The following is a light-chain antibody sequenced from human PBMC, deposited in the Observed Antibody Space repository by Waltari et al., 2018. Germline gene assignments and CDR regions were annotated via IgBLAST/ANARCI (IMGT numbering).Light chain of an antibody. CDR3: QQRSNWPRLT. V-gene: IGKV3-11*01. J-gene: IGKJ4*01. Sequence: EIVLTQSPATLSLSPGERATLSCRASQSVSSYLAWYQQKPGQAPMLLIYDASNRATGIPARFSGSGSVTDFTLTISSLEPEDFAVYYCQQRSNWPRLTFGGGTKVEIK. CDR2: DAS. CDR1: QSVSSY.